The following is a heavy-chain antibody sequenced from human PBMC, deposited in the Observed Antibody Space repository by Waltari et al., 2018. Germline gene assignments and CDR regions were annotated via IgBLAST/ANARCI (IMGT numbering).Heavy chain of an antibody. D-gene: IGHD3-3*01. CDR2: ITGSGNKT. CDR1: HFNFANRFLTSA. J-gene: IGHJ5*02. Sequence: EVRLVQSGGGLVQPGGSMRLSCVASHFNFANRFLTSAMTWVRQAPGEGLDWVAAITGSGNKTYYADSVKDRFTISRDNSQDTVFLDMTNVKAEDTAVYFCVKDGYEFWSGYYNAWGQGTVVAVSS. CDR3: VKDGYEFWSGYYNA. V-gene: IGHV3-23*04.